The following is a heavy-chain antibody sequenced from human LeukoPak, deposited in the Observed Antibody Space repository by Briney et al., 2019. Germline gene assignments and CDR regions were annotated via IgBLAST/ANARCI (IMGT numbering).Heavy chain of an antibody. CDR2: INHSGST. D-gene: IGHD6-19*01. CDR3: ARGRGIAVAVNY. CDR1: GGSFSGYY. Sequence: SETLSLTCAVYGGSFSGYYWSWIRQPPGKGLEWVGEINHSGSTHYNPSLKSRVTISVDTSKNQFSLKLRSVTAADTAVYYCARGRGIAVAVNYWGQGTLVTVSS. J-gene: IGHJ4*02. V-gene: IGHV4-34*01.